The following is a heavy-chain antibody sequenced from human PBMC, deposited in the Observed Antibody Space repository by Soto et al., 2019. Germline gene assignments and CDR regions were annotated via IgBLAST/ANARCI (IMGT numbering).Heavy chain of an antibody. CDR3: ARDDHIVVVPTALGAMDV. CDR1: GGSISSNKW. D-gene: IGHD2-2*01. CDR2: IYHSGST. V-gene: IGHV4-4*02. J-gene: IGHJ6*02. Sequence: PSETLSLTCAVYGGSISSNKWWRWVRQPPGKGLEWIGEIYHSGSTNYNPSLKSRVTISLDKSKNQFCLKLTSVTAADSAVYYCARDDHIVVVPTALGAMDVWGQGTTVTVSS.